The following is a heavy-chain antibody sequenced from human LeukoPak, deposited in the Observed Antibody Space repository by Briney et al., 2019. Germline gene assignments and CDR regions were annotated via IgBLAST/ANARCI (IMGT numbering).Heavy chain of an antibody. CDR1: GCTFSSYS. Sequence: PGGSLRLSCAASGCTFSSYSMNWVRQAPGKGLELVSSISSSSSYIYYADSVKGRFTISRSNAKTSLYLQMNSMRAEDTAVYYCARDSKLQLWLRIVDYYGMDVWGQGTTVTVSS. J-gene: IGHJ6*02. D-gene: IGHD5-18*01. CDR3: ARDSKLQLWLRIVDYYGMDV. CDR2: ISSSSSYI. V-gene: IGHV3-21*01.